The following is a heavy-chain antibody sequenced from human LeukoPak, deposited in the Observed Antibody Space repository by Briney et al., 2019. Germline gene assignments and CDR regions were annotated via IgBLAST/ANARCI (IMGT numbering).Heavy chain of an antibody. V-gene: IGHV3-15*01. CDR2: IKSKTDGGTT. D-gene: IGHD3-10*01. CDR3: TAKWTLWFRESPFDY. J-gene: IGHJ4*02. CDR1: GFTFSNAW. Sequence: GGSLRLSCAASGFTFSNAWMSWVRQAPGKGLEWVGRIKSKTDGGTTDYAAPVKGRFTISRDGSKNTLYLQMNSLKTEDTAVYYCTAKWTLWFRESPFDYWGQGTLVTVSS.